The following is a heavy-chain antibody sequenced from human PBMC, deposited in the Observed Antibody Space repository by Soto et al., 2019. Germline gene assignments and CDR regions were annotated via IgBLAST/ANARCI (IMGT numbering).Heavy chain of an antibody. CDR3: AHSTYSSSWYGDAFDI. Sequence: QITLKESGPTLVKPTQTLTLTCTFSGFSLSTRRVGVGWIRQPPGKALEWLALIYWDDDKRYSPSLKSRLTIPKDTSKNRVVLTMTNMGPVDTATYYCAHSTYSSSWYGDAFDIWGKGTMVTVSS. V-gene: IGHV2-5*02. CDR2: IYWDDDK. J-gene: IGHJ3*02. D-gene: IGHD6-13*01. CDR1: GFSLSTRRVG.